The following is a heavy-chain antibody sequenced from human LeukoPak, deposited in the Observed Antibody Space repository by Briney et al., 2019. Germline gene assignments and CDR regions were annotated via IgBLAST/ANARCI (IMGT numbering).Heavy chain of an antibody. D-gene: IGHD4-17*01. CDR2: INHSGST. CDR3: ARFLVTTGYYYYYGMDV. CDR1: GGFFSVYY. J-gene: IGHJ6*02. Sequence: SETLSLTCAVYGGFFSVYYWSWIRQPPGKGLEGIGEINHSGSTNYNPSLKSRVTISVDTSKNQFSLKLSSVTAADTAVYYCARFLVTTGYYYYYGMDVWGQGTTVTVSS. V-gene: IGHV4-34*01.